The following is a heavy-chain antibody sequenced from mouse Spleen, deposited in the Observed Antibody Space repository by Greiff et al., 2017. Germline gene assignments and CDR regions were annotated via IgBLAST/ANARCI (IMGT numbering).Heavy chain of an antibody. CDR2: IRNKANGYTT. CDR1: GFTFTDYY. V-gene: IGHV7-3*01. CDR3: ARGDYPFAY. J-gene: IGHJ3*01. Sequence: EVLLVESGGGLVQPGGSLSLSCAASGFTFTDYYMSWVRQPPGKALEWMGFIRNKANGYTTEYSASVKGRFTISRDNSQSILYLQMNALRAEDSATYYCARGDYPFAYWGQGTLVTVSA. D-gene: IGHD2-4*01.